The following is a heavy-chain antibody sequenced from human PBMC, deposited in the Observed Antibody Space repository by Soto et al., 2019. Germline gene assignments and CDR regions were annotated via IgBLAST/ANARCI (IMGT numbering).Heavy chain of an antibody. CDR1: GYTLTELS. CDR3: SLYVSLGYCSSTSCYAGWFDP. CDR2: FDPEDGET. D-gene: IGHD2-2*01. V-gene: IGHV1-24*01. J-gene: IGHJ5*02. Sequence: ASVKVSCKVSGYTLTELSMHWVRQAPGKGLEWMGGFDPEDGETIYAQKFQGRVTMTEDTSTDTAYMELSSLRSEDTAVYYCSLYVSLGYCSSTSCYAGWFDPWGQGTLVTVSS.